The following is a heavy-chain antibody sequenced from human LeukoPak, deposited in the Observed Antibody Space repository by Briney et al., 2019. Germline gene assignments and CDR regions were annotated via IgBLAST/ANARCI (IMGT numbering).Heavy chain of an antibody. J-gene: IGHJ6*02. D-gene: IGHD3-22*01. CDR1: GFTFSSYG. CDR2: ISYDGSNK. CDR3: AKFRLEQTYYYDSSGYYQYYYYGMDV. V-gene: IGHV3-30*18. Sequence: GGFLRLSCAASGFTFSSYGMHWVRQAPGKGLEWVAVISYDGSNKYYADSVKGRFTISRDNSKNTLYLQMNSLRAEDTAVYYCAKFRLEQTYYYDSSGYYQYYYYGMDVWGQGTTVTVSS.